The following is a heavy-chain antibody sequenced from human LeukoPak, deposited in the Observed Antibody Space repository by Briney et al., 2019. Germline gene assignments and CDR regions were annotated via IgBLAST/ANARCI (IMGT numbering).Heavy chain of an antibody. D-gene: IGHD3-10*01. V-gene: IGHV3-21*01. CDR1: GFAFGTHW. CDR2: ISSSSSYI. CDR3: ARGGVFGRLGY. J-gene: IGHJ4*02. Sequence: GGSLRLSCAASGFAFGTHWMNWVRQAPGKGLEWVSSISSSSSYIYYADSVKGRFTISRDNAKNSLYLQMNSLRAEDTAVYYCARGGVFGRLGYWGQGTLVTVSS.